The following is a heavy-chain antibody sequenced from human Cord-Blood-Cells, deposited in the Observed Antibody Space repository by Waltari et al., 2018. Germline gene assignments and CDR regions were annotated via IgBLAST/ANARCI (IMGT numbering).Heavy chain of an antibody. D-gene: IGHD2-8*01. CDR3: ARVVGYCTNGVCYAFDI. J-gene: IGHJ3*02. CDR1: GFTFSSYS. Sequence: EVQLVESGGGLVKPGGSLRLSCAASGFTFSSYSMNWVRQAPGKGLEWVSSISSISSYIYYADSVKGRFTISRDNAKNSLYLQMNSLRAEDTAVYYCARVVGYCTNGVCYAFDIWGQGTMVTVSS. CDR2: ISSISSYI. V-gene: IGHV3-21*01.